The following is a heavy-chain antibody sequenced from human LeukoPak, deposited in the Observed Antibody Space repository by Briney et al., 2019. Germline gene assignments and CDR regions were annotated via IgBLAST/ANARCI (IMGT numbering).Heavy chain of an antibody. Sequence: PGGSLRLSCAASGFTFSSYSMNWVRQAPGKGLEWVSSISSSSSYIYYADSVKGRFAISRDNAKNSLYLQMNSLRAEDTAVYYCARGVDFWSGYQSYYYGMDVWGQGTTVTVPS. V-gene: IGHV3-21*01. CDR2: ISSSSSYI. J-gene: IGHJ6*02. D-gene: IGHD3-3*01. CDR3: ARGVDFWSGYQSYYYGMDV. CDR1: GFTFSSYS.